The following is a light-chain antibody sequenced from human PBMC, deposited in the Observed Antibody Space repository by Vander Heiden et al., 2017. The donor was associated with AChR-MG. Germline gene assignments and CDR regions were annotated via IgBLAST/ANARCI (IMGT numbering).Light chain of an antibody. CDR2: AAS. V-gene: IGKV1-39*01. Sequence: DTQMTQSPSSLSASVGDRVTITCRTSQNINNYLKWYQQKPGKAPKLLIYAASSLQSGVPSRFSGSGAGADFTLIISSLQPEDFATYYCQQSYSIPFTFGQGTKLEIK. CDR3: QQSYSIPFT. CDR1: QNINNY. J-gene: IGKJ2*01.